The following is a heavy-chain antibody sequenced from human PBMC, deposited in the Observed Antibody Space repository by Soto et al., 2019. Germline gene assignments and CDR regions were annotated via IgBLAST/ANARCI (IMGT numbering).Heavy chain of an antibody. CDR1: GYTLTELS. J-gene: IGHJ4*02. CDR3: ARDWAAAGPFDY. CDR2: FDPEDGEK. V-gene: IGHV1-24*01. Sequence: ASVKVSCKVSGYTLTELSMHWVRQAPGKGLEWMGGFDPEDGEKIYAQKFQGRVTMTEDTSTDTAYMELRSLGSDDTAVYYCARDWAAAGPFDYWGQGTLVTVS. D-gene: IGHD6-13*01.